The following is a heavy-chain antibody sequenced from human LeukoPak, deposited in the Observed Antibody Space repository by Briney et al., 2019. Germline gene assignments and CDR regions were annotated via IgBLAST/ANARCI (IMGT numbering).Heavy chain of an antibody. Sequence: SETLSLTCTVSGGSISSYYWSWIRQPPGKGLEWIGYIYYSGSTNYKPSLKSRVTISVDTSKNQFSLKLSSVTAADTAVYYCARPYDSSGFSAWGQGTLVTVSS. CDR2: IYYSGST. V-gene: IGHV4-59*01. CDR3: ARPYDSSGFSA. J-gene: IGHJ5*02. CDR1: GGSISSYY. D-gene: IGHD3-22*01.